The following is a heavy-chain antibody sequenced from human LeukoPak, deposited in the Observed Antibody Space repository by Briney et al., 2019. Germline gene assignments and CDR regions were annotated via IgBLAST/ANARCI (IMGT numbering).Heavy chain of an antibody. CDR3: ARDRAVGVVVPAAPRNDYGRYYFDY. J-gene: IGHJ4*02. V-gene: IGHV1-2*02. CDR2: INPNSGGT. D-gene: IGHD2-2*01. Sequence: ASVKVSCKASGYTFTGYYMHWVRQAPGQGLEWMGWINPNSGGTNYAQKFQGRVTMTRDTSISTAYMELSRLRSDDTAVYYCARDRAVGVVVPAAPRNDYGRYYFDYWGQGTLVTVSS. CDR1: GYTFTGYY.